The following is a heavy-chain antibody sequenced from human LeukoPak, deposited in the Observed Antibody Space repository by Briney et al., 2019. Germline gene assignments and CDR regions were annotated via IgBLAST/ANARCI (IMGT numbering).Heavy chain of an antibody. J-gene: IGHJ4*02. D-gene: IGHD5-12*01. Sequence: PSETLSLTCTVSGGSISTYYWSWIRQPPGKGLEWIGYIYSSGTTNYNPSLKSRVTMSVDTSKNQFFLKLSSVTAADTAVYYCASRGFPLAFDYWGQGTLVTVSS. CDR3: ASRGFPLAFDY. V-gene: IGHV4-59*03. CDR2: IYSSGTT. CDR1: GGSISTYY.